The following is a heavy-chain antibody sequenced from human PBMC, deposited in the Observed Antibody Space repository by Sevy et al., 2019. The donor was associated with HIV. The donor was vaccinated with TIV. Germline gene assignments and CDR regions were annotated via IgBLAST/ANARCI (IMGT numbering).Heavy chain of an antibody. CDR3: ARSDSSGYYYDY. V-gene: IGHV4-31*01. CDR2: IYYSGST. Sequence: SETLSLTCTVSGGSISSGGHYWSWIRQHPGKGLEWIGYIYYSGSTYYNPSLKSQVTMSVETSKNQFSLNMSSVTAADTAVYHCARSDSSGYYYDYWGQGTLVTVSS. CDR1: GGSISSGGHY. D-gene: IGHD3-22*01. J-gene: IGHJ4*02.